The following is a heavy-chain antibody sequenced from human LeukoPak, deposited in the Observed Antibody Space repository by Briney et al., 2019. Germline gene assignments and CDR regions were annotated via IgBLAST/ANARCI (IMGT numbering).Heavy chain of an antibody. CDR2: IIPIFGTA. CDR3: ASLLRGTYYYDSSGYYD. V-gene: IGHV1-69*05. D-gene: IGHD3-22*01. CDR1: GGTFSSYA. J-gene: IGHJ4*02. Sequence: SVKVSCKASGGTFSSYAISWVRQAPGQGLEWMGRIIPIFGTANHAQKFQGRVTITTDESTSTAYMELSSLRSEDTAVYYCASLLRGTYYYDSSGYYDWGQGTLLTVSS.